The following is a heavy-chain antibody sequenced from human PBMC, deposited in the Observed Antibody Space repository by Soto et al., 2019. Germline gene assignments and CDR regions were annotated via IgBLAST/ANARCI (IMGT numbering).Heavy chain of an antibody. Sequence: GGSLRLSCAASGFTFSSYGMHWVRQAPGKGLEWVAVIWYDGSNKYYADSVKGRFTISRDNSKNTLYLQMNSLRAEDTAVYYCARAGIAAAGTDEWGQGTLVTVSS. V-gene: IGHV3-33*01. J-gene: IGHJ4*02. D-gene: IGHD6-13*01. CDR3: ARAGIAAAGTDE. CDR2: IWYDGSNK. CDR1: GFTFSSYG.